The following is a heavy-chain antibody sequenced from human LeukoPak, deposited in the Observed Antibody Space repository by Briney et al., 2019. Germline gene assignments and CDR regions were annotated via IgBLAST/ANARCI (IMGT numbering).Heavy chain of an antibody. CDR3: ARDWGDGYNFYY. V-gene: IGHV1-2*02. CDR1: GYTFSGYY. D-gene: IGHD5-24*01. J-gene: IGHJ4*02. Sequence: ASVTVSCKASGYTFSGYYMHWLRQAPGQGLEWMGWINPNGGVTNYAQKFQGRVTMTRDTSISTAYMELSRLRSDDTAVYYCARDWGDGYNFYYWGQGTLVTVSS. CDR2: INPNGGVT.